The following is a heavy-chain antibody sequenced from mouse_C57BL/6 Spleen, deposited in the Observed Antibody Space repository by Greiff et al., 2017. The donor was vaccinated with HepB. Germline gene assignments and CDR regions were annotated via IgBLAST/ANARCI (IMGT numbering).Heavy chain of an antibody. J-gene: IGHJ3*01. CDR3: SRNSGYGSSFGWFAY. CDR2: IWTGGGT. D-gene: IGHD1-1*01. V-gene: IGHV2-9-1*01. CDR1: GFSLTSYA. Sequence: VQLQESGPGLVAPSQSLSITCTVSGFSLTSYAISWVRQPPGKGLEWLGVIWTGGGTNYNSALNSRLSISKDNSKSQVFLKMNSLQTYDTARYYCSRNSGYGSSFGWFAYWGQGTLVTVSA.